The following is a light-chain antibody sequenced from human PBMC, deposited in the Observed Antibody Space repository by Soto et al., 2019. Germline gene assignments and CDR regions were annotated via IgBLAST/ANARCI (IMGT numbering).Light chain of an antibody. CDR3: QQYNKWPLT. J-gene: IGKJ4*01. CDR2: GAS. Sequence: EIVMTQSPATLSLSPGERATLSCRASQSVYSTLAWYQQQPGQAPRLLIYGASTRATGIPARFSGTGSATEFTLTISSLQSEDSAVYSCQQYNKWPLTFGGGTKVEIK. CDR1: QSVYST. V-gene: IGKV3-15*01.